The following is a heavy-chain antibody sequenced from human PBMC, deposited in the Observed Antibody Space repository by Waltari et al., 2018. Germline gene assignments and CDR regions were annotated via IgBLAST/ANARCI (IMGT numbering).Heavy chain of an antibody. CDR2: INHGVKT. CDR1: EGSFSAFF. Sequence: VRLDQWGTELVEPWETLSLTCAVYEGSFSAFFWSWVRQAPGKGLEVIGEINHGVKTDYIPSLKSRLFMSVDPSKNQFSLMLSSVTAADTAVYYCVRSHCIGDSCFRYFDSWGQGTLFTVSS. J-gene: IGHJ4*02. D-gene: IGHD2-15*01. CDR3: VRSHCIGDSCFRYFDS. V-gene: IGHV4-34*01.